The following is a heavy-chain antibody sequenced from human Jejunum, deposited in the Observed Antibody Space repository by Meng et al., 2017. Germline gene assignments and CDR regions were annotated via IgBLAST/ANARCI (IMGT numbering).Heavy chain of an antibody. CDR2: ISRGINAGTT. J-gene: IGHJ4*02. CDR3: AKSTVDSGWAYYFDH. D-gene: IGHD6-19*01. V-gene: IGHV3-23*01. CDR1: GFTFNNFA. Sequence: GGSLRLSCVVSGFTFNNFAMSWVRQAPGKGPEWVSSISRGINAGTTYYADSVKGRFTIFKYSSKNTLTLEMNNLRAEDTAVYFCAKSTVDSGWAYYFDHWGQGTLVTVSS.